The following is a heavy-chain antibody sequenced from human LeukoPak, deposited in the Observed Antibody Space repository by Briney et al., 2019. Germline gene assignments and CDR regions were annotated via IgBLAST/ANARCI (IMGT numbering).Heavy chain of an antibody. D-gene: IGHD3-10*01. CDR1: GGSISSGGYS. CDR2: IYHSGST. V-gene: IGHV4-30-2*01. J-gene: IGHJ5*02. Sequence: SETLSLTCAVSGGSISSGGYSWSWIRQPPGKGLEWIGYIYHSGSTYYNPSLKSRVAISVDTSKNQFSLKLSSVTAADTAVYYCARVRYYGSGSYYTTKYNWFDPWGQGTLVTVSS. CDR3: ARVRYYGSGSYYTTKYNWFDP.